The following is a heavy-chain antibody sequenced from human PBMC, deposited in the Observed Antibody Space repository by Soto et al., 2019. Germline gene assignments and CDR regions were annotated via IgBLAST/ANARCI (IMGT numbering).Heavy chain of an antibody. J-gene: IGHJ6*02. CDR2: IYYSGST. CDR3: AXDRSAGRSGSYSYGMDV. CDR1: GGSISSGGYY. V-gene: IGHV4-31*03. Sequence: PSETLSLTCTVSGGSISSGGYYWSWIRQHPGKGLEWIGYIYYSGSTYYNPSLKSRVTISVDTSKNQFSVKLRYVTAGDTAAYYCAXDRSAGRSGSYSYGMDVWGQGTTVTVSS. D-gene: IGHD3-10*01.